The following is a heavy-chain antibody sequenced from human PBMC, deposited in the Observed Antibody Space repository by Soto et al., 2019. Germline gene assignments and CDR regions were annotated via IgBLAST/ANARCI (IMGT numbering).Heavy chain of an antibody. CDR3: ARGGLDYYESSGYWGFDP. CDR1: GFTVSGNY. CDR2: IFSGGST. J-gene: IGHJ5*02. D-gene: IGHD3-22*01. Sequence: EMQLVETGGGLIQPGGSLRLSCEASGFTVSGNYMNWVRQAPGKGLEWVSVIFSGGSTYYADSVKGRFTISRDDSKNTVYLQMSSLRADDTAVYYCARGGLDYYESSGYWGFDPWGQGTLVTVSS. V-gene: IGHV3-53*02.